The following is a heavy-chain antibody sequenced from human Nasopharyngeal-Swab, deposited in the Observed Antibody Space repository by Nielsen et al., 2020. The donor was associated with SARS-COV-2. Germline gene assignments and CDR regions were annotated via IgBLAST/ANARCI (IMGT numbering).Heavy chain of an antibody. J-gene: IGHJ6*03. CDR2: IYYSGST. CDR3: ARVGGLWSAGFYYYYMDV. Sequence: WIRQPPGQGLEWIGYIYYSGSTNYNPSLKSRVTISVDTSKNQFSLKLSSVTAADTAVCYCARVGGLWSAGFYYYYMDVWGKGTTVTVSS. D-gene: IGHD3-3*01. V-gene: IGHV4-59*01.